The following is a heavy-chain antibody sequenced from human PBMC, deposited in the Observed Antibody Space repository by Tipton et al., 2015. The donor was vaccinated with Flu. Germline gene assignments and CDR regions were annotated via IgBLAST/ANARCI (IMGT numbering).Heavy chain of an antibody. CDR2: ISYDGSNK. CDR3: AKDSYGGTFDY. CDR1: GFTFSSYG. J-gene: IGHJ4*01. Sequence: SLRLSCAASGFTFSSYGMHWVRQAPGKGLEWVAVISYDGSNKYYADSVKGRFTISRDNSKNTLYLQMNSLRAEDTAVYYCAKDSYGGTFDYWGQEPWSPSPQ. D-gene: IGHD4-23*01. V-gene: IGHV3-30*18.